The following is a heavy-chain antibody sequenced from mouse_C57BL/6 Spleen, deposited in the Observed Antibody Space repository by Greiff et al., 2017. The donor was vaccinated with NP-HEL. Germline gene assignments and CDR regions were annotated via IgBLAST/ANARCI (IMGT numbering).Heavy chain of an antibody. CDR1: GYTFTSYW. CDR3: ARLSTMVTTGYFDV. Sequence: QVQLQQPGAELVKPGASVKMSCKASGYTFTSYWITWVKQRPGQGLEWIGDIYPGSGSTNYNEKFKSKATLTVDTSSSTAYMQLSSLTSEDAAVYDCARLSTMVTTGYFDVWGTGTTVTVSS. D-gene: IGHD2-2*01. J-gene: IGHJ1*03. V-gene: IGHV1-55*01. CDR2: IYPGSGST.